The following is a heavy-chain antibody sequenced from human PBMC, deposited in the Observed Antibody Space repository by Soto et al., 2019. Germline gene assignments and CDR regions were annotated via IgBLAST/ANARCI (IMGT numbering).Heavy chain of an antibody. CDR3: AGTLLLWFGESYPYYYGMDV. D-gene: IGHD3-10*01. V-gene: IGHV5-51*01. CDR1: GYSFASYW. CDR2: IYPGDSDT. Sequence: GESLKISCKGSGYSFASYWIGWVRQMPGKGLEWMGIIYPGDSDTRYSPSFQGQVTISVDKSISTAYLHWSSLKASDTAMYYCAGTLLLWFGESYPYYYGMDVWGQGTTVTVSS. J-gene: IGHJ6*02.